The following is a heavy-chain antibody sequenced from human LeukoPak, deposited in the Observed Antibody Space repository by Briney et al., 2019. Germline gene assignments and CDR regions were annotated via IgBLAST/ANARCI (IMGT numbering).Heavy chain of an antibody. V-gene: IGHV4-30-2*01. CDR3: ARQRRSNYFDY. J-gene: IGHJ4*02. D-gene: IGHD6-25*01. CDR1: GGSISSGGYS. CDR2: IYHSGSI. Sequence: SETLSLTCAVSGGSISSGGYSWSWIRQPPGKGLEWIGYIYHSGSIYYNPSLKSRVTISVDRSKNQFSLKLSSVTAADTAVYHCARQRRSNYFDYWGQGTLVTVSS.